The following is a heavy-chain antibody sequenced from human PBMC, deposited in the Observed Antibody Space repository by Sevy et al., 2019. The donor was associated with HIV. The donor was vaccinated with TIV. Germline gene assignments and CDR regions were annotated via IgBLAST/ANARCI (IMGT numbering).Heavy chain of an antibody. J-gene: IGHJ4*02. Sequence: GGSLRLSCAASGFTFSSYSMNWVRQAPGKGLEWVSYISSSSSTIYYADSVKGRFTISRDNAKNSLYLQMNSLRDEDTAVYYCARDLPHMVRGVMRAYFDYWGQGTLVTVSS. CDR1: GFTFSSYS. D-gene: IGHD3-10*01. V-gene: IGHV3-48*02. CDR3: ARDLPHMVRGVMRAYFDY. CDR2: ISSSSSTI.